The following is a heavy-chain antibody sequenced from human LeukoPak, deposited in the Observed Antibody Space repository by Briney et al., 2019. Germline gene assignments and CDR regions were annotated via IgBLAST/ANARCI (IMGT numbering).Heavy chain of an antibody. CDR2: IYYSGST. D-gene: IGHD3-3*01. J-gene: IGHJ4*02. CDR3: ARDKTFEVVNYFDY. Sequence: SETLSLTCTVAGGSISSGSYYWGWIRQPPGKGLEWIGSIYYSGSTYYNPSLKSRITVSLGTSKNQFSLKLSFVTAAGTAVYYCARDKTFEVVNYFDYWGQGTLVTVSS. CDR1: GGSISSGSYY. V-gene: IGHV4-39*07.